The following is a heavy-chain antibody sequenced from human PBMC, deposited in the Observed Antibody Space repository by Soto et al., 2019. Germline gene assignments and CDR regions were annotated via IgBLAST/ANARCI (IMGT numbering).Heavy chain of an antibody. D-gene: IGHD2-2*01. J-gene: IGHJ6*02. CDR1: EFIFSHYW. CDR2: IDSDAST. CDR3: AKERIPAAIINYYYGMDV. Sequence: GSLRLSCAASEFIFSHYWMSWVRQTPGKGLEWVSAIDSDASTYYADSVKGRFTISRDKSKGTLYLQISSLRAEDTAVYYCAKERIPAAIINYYYGMDVWGQGTTVTVSS. V-gene: IGHV3-23*01.